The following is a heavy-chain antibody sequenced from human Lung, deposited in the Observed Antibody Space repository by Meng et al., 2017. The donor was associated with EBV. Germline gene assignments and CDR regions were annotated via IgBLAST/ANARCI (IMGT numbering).Heavy chain of an antibody. CDR1: GDSVSSNSAA. CDR3: ARATSGFDS. V-gene: IGHV6-1*01. CDR2: TYYMSKWYN. Sequence: LHLEQSGPGLVKPSQTLSLTCYISGDSVSSNSAAWNWIRQSPLRGLEWLGRTYYMSKWYNDYAVSVKSRISINPDTSKNQFSLQLNSVTPEDTAVYYCARATSGFDSWGQGPLVTVYS. J-gene: IGHJ4*02. D-gene: IGHD2-2*01.